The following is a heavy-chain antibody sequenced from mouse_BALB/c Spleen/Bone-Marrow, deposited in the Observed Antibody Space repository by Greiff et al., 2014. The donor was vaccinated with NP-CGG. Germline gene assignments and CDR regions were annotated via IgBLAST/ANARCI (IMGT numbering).Heavy chain of an antibody. CDR1: GFNIKDTY. CDR2: IDPANGNT. Sequence: EVQLQQSGAELVKPGASVKLSCTASGFNIKDTYMHWVKQRPEQGLEWIGRIDPANGNTKYDPKFQGKATITADTSSNTAYLQLSSRTSEDTAVYYCATMITDWYFDVWGAGTTVTVSS. CDR3: ATMITDWYFDV. D-gene: IGHD2-4*01. V-gene: IGHV14-3*02. J-gene: IGHJ1*01.